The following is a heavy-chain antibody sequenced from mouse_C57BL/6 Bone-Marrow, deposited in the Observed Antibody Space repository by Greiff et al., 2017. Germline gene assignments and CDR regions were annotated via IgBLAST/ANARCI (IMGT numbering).Heavy chain of an antibody. CDR1: GYTFTDYN. CDR2: INPNNGGT. D-gene: IGHD1-1*01. V-gene: IGHV1-22*01. J-gene: IGHJ1*03. Sequence: EVQLQQSGPELVKPGASVKMSCKASGYTFTDYNMHWVKQSHGKSLEWIGYINPNNGGTSYNQKFKGQATLTVNKASSTAYMELRSLTSEDSAVYYCAGDYYGSSWYFDVWGTGTTVTVSS. CDR3: AGDYYGSSWYFDV.